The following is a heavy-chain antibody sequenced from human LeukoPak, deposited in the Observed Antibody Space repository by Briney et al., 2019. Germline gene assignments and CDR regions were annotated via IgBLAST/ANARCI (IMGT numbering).Heavy chain of an antibody. D-gene: IGHD3-22*01. J-gene: IGHJ4*02. V-gene: IGHV3-64D*08. CDR1: GFTFGTYA. CDR2: ISGNGGTT. Sequence: PGGSLRLSCSGSGFTFGTYAIHWVRQAPGKGLEYVSAISGNGGTTYYADSVKGRFTISRDNSKNTLYLQMSSLRPEDTAVYYCVKGTPNMIAVAIDYWGQGTLVTVSS. CDR3: VKGTPNMIAVAIDY.